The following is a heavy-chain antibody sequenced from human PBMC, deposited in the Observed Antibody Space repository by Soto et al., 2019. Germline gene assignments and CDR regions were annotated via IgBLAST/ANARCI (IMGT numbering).Heavy chain of an antibody. CDR1: GFTFSSYA. Sequence: GGSLRLACAASGFTFSSYAMHWVRQAPGKGLEWVAVISYDGSNKYYADSVKGRFTISRDNSKNTLYLQMNSLRAEDTAVYYCARGLVEMATRENWFDPWGQATLVTVSS. CDR2: ISYDGSNK. CDR3: ARGLVEMATRENWFDP. J-gene: IGHJ5*02. V-gene: IGHV3-30-3*01. D-gene: IGHD5-12*01.